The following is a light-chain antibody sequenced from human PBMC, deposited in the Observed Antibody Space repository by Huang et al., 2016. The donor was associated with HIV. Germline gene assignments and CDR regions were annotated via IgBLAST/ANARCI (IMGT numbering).Light chain of an antibody. Sequence: AIQLTQSPPSLSASAGDRVTITCRASQDINSALAWYQQKPGKAPKLRIYDASNLKRGVPSRFSGSGSGTDFTLSISSLQPEDFATYYCQQFNGFSLTFGGGTRVEIK. CDR3: QQFNGFSLT. J-gene: IGKJ4*01. CDR2: DAS. CDR1: QDINSA. V-gene: IGKV1-13*02.